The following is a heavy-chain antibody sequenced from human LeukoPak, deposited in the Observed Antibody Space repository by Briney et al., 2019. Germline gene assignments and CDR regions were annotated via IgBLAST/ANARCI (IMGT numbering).Heavy chain of an antibody. V-gene: IGHV3-53*01. CDR2: IYSGGST. Sequence: GGSLRLSCAASGFTVSSNYMSWVRQAPGKGLEWVSVIYSGGSTYYADSVKGRFTISRDNSKNTLYLQMNSLRAEDTAVYYCASDWAPGQGRMFDHWGQGTLVTVSS. CDR1: GFTVSSNY. J-gene: IGHJ4*02. D-gene: IGHD3-16*01. CDR3: ASDWAPGQGRMFDH.